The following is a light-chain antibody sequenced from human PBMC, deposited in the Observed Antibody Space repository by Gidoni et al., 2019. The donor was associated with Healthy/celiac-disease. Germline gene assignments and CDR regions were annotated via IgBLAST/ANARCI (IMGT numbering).Light chain of an antibody. CDR1: SSNIGVGYY. V-gene: IGLV1-40*01. Sequence: QSVLTQPPSVSGAPGQRVTISCTGSSSNIGVGYYVHWYQQLPGTAPKLLIYGNSNRPSGVPDRFSGSKSGTSASLAITGLQAEDEADYYCQSYDSSLSGVFGTGTKVTVL. CDR2: GNS. J-gene: IGLJ1*01. CDR3: QSYDSSLSGV.